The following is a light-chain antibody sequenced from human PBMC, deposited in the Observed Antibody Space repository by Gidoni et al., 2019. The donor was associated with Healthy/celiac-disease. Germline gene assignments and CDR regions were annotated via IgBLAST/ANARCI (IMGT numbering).Light chain of an antibody. CDR3: QQYDNRPPIT. J-gene: IGKJ5*01. CDR2: DAS. Sequence: IQMTQSPSSLSASVGDRVTITCQASQDISNYLNWYQQKPGQAPKLLIYDASNLETGVPSRFSGSGSGTDFTFTISSLQPEDIATYYCQQYDNRPPITFGQGTRLEIK. CDR1: QDISNY. V-gene: IGKV1-33*01.